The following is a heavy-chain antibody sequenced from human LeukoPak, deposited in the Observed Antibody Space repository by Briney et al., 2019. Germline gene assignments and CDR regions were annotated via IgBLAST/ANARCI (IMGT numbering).Heavy chain of an antibody. V-gene: IGHV4-39*01. D-gene: IGHD5-18*01. CDR3: ARQGFGYSYGLSPYYYYYYMDV. CDR2: IYYSGST. Sequence: SETLSLTCTVSGGSISSSSYYWGWIRQPPGKGLEWIGSIYYSGSTNYNPSLKSRVTISVDTSKNQFSLKLSSVTAADTAVYYCARQGFGYSYGLSPYYYYYYMDVWGKGTTVTISS. CDR1: GGSISSSSYY. J-gene: IGHJ6*03.